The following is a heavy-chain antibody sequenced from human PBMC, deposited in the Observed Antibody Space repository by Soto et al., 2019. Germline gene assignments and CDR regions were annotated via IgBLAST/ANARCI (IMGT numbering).Heavy chain of an antibody. CDR2: INHSGST. V-gene: IGHV4-34*01. D-gene: IGHD3-10*02. CDR3: AEDGIRDVRSVSAFLLNRSADL. J-gene: IGHJ2*01. Sequence: KELEWIGEINHSGSTNYNQSLKSPVTISVDTSKNQFSLKLSSVTAADTGVYFQAEDGIRDVRSVSAFLLNRSADL.